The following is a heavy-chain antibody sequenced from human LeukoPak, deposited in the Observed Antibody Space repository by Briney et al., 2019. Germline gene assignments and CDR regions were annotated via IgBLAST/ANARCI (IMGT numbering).Heavy chain of an antibody. V-gene: IGHV3-33*01. J-gene: IGHJ4*02. D-gene: IGHD5-12*01. CDR1: GFTFSSYG. Sequence: GGSLRLSCAASGFTFSSYGMHWVRQAPGKGLEWVALIWFDGSNKYYADSVKGRFTISRDNSKNTLYLQMNSLRAEGTAVYYCARGLRLYSGYDFLRYWGQGTLVTVSS. CDR3: ARGLRLYSGYDFLRY. CDR2: IWFDGSNK.